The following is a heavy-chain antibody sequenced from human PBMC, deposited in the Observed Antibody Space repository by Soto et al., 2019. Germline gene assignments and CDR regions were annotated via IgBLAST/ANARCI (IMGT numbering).Heavy chain of an antibody. Sequence: SETLSLTCTVSGGSISRSTYYWGWIRQPPGKGLEWIGSTYYSGSTYYRPSLKSRVTISVDTSKNQFSLKLSSVTAADTAVYYCARKVPPAIRLGWFDPWGQGTLVIVSS. D-gene: IGHD2-2*02. CDR1: GGSISRSTYY. J-gene: IGHJ5*02. CDR2: TYYSGST. CDR3: ARKVPPAIRLGWFDP. V-gene: IGHV4-39*01.